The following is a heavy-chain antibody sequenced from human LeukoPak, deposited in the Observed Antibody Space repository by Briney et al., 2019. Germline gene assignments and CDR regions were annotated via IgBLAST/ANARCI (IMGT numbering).Heavy chain of an antibody. J-gene: IGHJ4*02. D-gene: IGHD2-8*01. CDR3: AKDLLYGLMVYHPNMGFGY. CDR1: GFTFSSYA. CDR2: ISGSGGST. Sequence: GGSLRLSCAASGFTFSSYAMSWVRQAPGKGLEWVSAISGSGGSTYYADSVKGRFTISRDNAKNTLYLQMNSLRAEDTAVYYCAKDLLYGLMVYHPNMGFGYWGQGTLVTVSS. V-gene: IGHV3-23*01.